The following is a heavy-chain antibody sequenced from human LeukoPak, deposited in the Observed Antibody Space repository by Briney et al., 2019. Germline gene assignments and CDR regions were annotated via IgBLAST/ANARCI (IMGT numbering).Heavy chain of an antibody. D-gene: IGHD1-1*01. Sequence: ASVKVSCEASGYTFTSYYMHWVRQTPGEGLEWMGIINPSGGSTSYAQKFQGRVTMTRDTSITTAHMELSRLRSDDTAVYYCASHRGTTYYMDVWGKGTTVTISS. V-gene: IGHV1-46*01. CDR2: INPSGGST. CDR1: GYTFTSYY. J-gene: IGHJ6*03. CDR3: ASHRGTTYYMDV.